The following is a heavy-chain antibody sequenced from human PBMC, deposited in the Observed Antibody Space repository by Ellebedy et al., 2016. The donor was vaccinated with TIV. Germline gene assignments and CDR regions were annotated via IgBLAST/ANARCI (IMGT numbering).Heavy chain of an antibody. CDR1: GFTFSSYG. CDR2: IWSDGSYK. CDR3: ARDLGYSYGHYGMDV. D-gene: IGHD5-18*01. V-gene: IGHV3-33*01. J-gene: IGHJ6*02. Sequence: PGGSLRLSCAASGFTFSSYGMHWVRQAPGKGLEWVAVIWSDGSYKYYADSVKGRFTISRDNSKNTLYLQMNSLRAEDTAVYYCARDLGYSYGHYGMDVWGQGTTVTVSS.